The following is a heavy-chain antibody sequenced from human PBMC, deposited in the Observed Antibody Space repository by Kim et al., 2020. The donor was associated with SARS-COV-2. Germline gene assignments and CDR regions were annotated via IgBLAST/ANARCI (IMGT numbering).Heavy chain of an antibody. Sequence: SVKVSCKASGGTFSSYAISWVRQAPGQGLEWMGGIIPIFGTANYAQKFQGRVTITADESTSTAYMELSSLRSEDTAVYYCARAEVRGMLQNHHDAFDIWGQGTMVTVSS. D-gene: IGHD3-16*01. V-gene: IGHV1-69*13. CDR1: GGTFSSYA. CDR2: IIPIFGTA. CDR3: ARAEVRGMLQNHHDAFDI. J-gene: IGHJ3*02.